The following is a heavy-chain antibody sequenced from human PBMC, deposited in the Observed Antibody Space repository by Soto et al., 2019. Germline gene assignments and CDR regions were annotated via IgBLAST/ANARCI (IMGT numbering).Heavy chain of an antibody. CDR2: IIPIFGTA. V-gene: IGHV1-69*13. Sequence: SVKVSCKASGGTFSIYAISWVRQAPGQGLEWMGGIIPIFGTANYAQKFQGRVTITADESTSTAYMELSSLRSEDTAVYYCARTGMVRGVIINYFDYWGQGTLVTVSS. J-gene: IGHJ4*02. D-gene: IGHD3-10*01. CDR3: ARTGMVRGVIINYFDY. CDR1: GGTFSIYA.